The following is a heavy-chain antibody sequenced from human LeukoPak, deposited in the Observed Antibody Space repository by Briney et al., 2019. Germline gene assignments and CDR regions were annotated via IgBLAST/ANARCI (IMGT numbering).Heavy chain of an antibody. CDR1: GFTFSTFA. Sequence: GGSLRLSCAASGFTFSTFAMIWVRQPPGKGLEWVSSIFPSGGEIHYADSVRGRFTISRDNSKSTLSLQMNSLRAEDTAVYYCARDSYGDANSDSWGQGTLVTVSS. J-gene: IGHJ4*02. D-gene: IGHD4-17*01. CDR2: IFPSGGEI. CDR3: ARDSYGDANSDS. V-gene: IGHV3-23*01.